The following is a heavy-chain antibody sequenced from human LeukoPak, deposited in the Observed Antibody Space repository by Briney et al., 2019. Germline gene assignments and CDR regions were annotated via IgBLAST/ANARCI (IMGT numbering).Heavy chain of an antibody. J-gene: IGHJ4*02. D-gene: IGHD1-26*01. CDR2: ISYDGSNK. CDR3: AREDSGSYLFDY. Sequence: GGSLRLSCAASGFTFSTFAMIWVRQPPGKGLEWVAVISYDGSNKYYADSVKGRFTISRDNSKNTLYLQMNSLRAEDTAVYYCAREDSGSYLFDYWGQGTLVTVSS. V-gene: IGHV3-30*04. CDR1: GFTFSTFA.